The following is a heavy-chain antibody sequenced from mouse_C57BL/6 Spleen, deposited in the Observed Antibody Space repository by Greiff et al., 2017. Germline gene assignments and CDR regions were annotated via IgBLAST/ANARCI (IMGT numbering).Heavy chain of an antibody. CDR1: GYSITSGYY. Sequence: ESGPGLVKPSQSLSLTCSVTGYSITSGYYWNWIRQFPGNKLEWMGYISYDGSNNYNPSLKNRISITRATSKNQFFLKLNSVTTEDTATXYCAREPALYAMDYWGQGTSVTVSS. V-gene: IGHV3-6*01. CDR3: AREPALYAMDY. J-gene: IGHJ4*01. CDR2: ISYDGSN.